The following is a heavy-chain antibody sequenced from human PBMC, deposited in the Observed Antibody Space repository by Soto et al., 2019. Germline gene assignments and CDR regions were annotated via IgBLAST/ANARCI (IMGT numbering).Heavy chain of an antibody. V-gene: IGHV3-23*01. Sequence: EVQLSESGGGLVQPGGSLRLSCTASGFIFRNYVMTWVRQATGKGLEWVSSIIGSGGTTYYTDSVNGRFTISRDNSKNTLFLQINSLRAEDTAVYYCAKRPLELHMYDYWGQGTLVTVSS. CDR3: AKRPLELHMYDY. D-gene: IGHD1-7*01. J-gene: IGHJ4*02. CDR2: IIGSGGTT. CDR1: GFIFRNYV.